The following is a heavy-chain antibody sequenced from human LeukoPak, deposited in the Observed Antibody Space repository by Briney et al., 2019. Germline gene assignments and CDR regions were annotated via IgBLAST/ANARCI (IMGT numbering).Heavy chain of an antibody. J-gene: IGHJ4*02. D-gene: IGHD3-10*01. V-gene: IGHV3-33*01. CDR3: ARGDYYGSGSQGY. Sequence: GGCLRVSCAASGFTFSSYGMHWVRQAPGKGLEWVAVIWYDGSNKYYADSVKGRFTISRDISKNTLYLQMNSLRAEDTAVYYCARGDYYGSGSQGYWGQGTLVTVSS. CDR2: IWYDGSNK. CDR1: GFTFSSYG.